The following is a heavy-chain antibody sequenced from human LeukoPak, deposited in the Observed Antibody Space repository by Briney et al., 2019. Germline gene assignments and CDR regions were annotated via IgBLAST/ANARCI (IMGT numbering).Heavy chain of an antibody. J-gene: IGHJ4*02. Sequence: SETLSLTCTVTGDSIFTTRYHWGWIRQPPGKGLEWIGSITYSGDTYENPSLESRVIISVDTSKNQFSLKLSSVTAADTAVYYCARGLNRGIAVAGPTAHWGQGTLVTVSS. D-gene: IGHD6-19*01. CDR1: GDSIFTTRYH. V-gene: IGHV4-39*01. CDR2: ITYSGDT. CDR3: ARGLNRGIAVAGPTAH.